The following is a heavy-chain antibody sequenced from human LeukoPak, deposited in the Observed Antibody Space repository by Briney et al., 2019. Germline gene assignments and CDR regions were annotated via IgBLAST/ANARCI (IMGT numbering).Heavy chain of an antibody. CDR3: ARQTGSGLLILP. CDR1: GGSISSSNW. D-gene: IGHD3/OR15-3a*01. V-gene: IGHV4-4*02. CDR2: IYHSGST. J-gene: IGHJ4*02. Sequence: PSETLSLTCAVSGGSISSSNWWSWVRQPPGKGLEWIGEIYHSGSTNYNPSLKSRVTISVDKSKNQFSLRLTSVTAADTAVYYCARQTGSGLLILPGGQGTLVTVSS.